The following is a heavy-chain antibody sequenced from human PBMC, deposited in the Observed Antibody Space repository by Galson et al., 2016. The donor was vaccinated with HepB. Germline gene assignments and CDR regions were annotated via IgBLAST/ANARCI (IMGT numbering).Heavy chain of an antibody. CDR1: GFTVSSNY. V-gene: IGHV3-53*01. CDR2: IYRGGST. J-gene: IGHJ2*01. D-gene: IGHD4-11*01. Sequence: SLRLSCAASGFTVSSNYMSWVRQAPGKGLEWVSIIYRGGSTYDADSVKGRFTISRDNSKNTLYLQMNSLRAEDTAVYYCAKIGNYAQWYFDLGGRGTLVTVSS. CDR3: AKIGNYAQWYFDL.